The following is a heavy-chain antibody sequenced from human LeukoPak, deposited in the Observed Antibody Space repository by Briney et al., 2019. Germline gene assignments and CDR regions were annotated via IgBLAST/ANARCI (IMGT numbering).Heavy chain of an antibody. CDR3: ARDPVGYSGYDYAPYYFDY. CDR2: ISSSGSTI. D-gene: IGHD5-12*01. CDR1: GFTFSDYY. J-gene: IGHJ4*02. Sequence: PGGSLRLSCAASGFTFSDYYMSWIRQAPGKGLEWVSYISSSGSTIYYADSVKGRFTISRDNAKNSLYLQMNSLRAEDTAVYYCARDPVGYSGYDYAPYYFDYWGQGTLVTVSS. V-gene: IGHV3-11*04.